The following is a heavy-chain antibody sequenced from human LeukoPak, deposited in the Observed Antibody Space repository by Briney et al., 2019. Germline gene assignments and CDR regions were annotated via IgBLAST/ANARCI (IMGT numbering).Heavy chain of an antibody. CDR3: ARADRRYSSSLNGGWFDP. V-gene: IGHV1-69*04. CDR2: IIPILGIA. CDR1: GGTFSSYA. Sequence: ASVKVSCKASGGTFSSYAISWVRQAPGQGLEWMGRIIPILGIANYAQKFQGRVTITADKSTSTAYMELSSLRSEDTAVYYCARADRRYSSSLNGGWFDPWGQGTLVTVSS. D-gene: IGHD6-13*01. J-gene: IGHJ5*02.